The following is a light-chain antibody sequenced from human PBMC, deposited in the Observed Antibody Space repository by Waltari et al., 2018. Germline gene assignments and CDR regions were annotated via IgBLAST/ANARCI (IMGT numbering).Light chain of an antibody. Sequence: EIVMTQSPPTLSVSPGERATLSCRASQSVSNSLAWYQHRPGRAPRLLIHSASTRAPGIPARVSGSGSETEFTFTISNLQSEDFALYYCQQYNNWPPITFGQGTRLEIK. J-gene: IGKJ5*01. CDR3: QQYNNWPPIT. CDR1: QSVSNS. V-gene: IGKV3D-15*01. CDR2: SAS.